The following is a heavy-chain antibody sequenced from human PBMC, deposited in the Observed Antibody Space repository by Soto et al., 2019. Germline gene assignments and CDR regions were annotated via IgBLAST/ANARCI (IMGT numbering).Heavy chain of an antibody. CDR1: GGSISSGDYY. Sequence: SETLSLTCTVSGGSISSGDYYWSWIRQPPGKGLEWIGYIYYSGSTYYNPSLKSRVTTSVDTSKNQYSLKLSSVTAADTAVYYCASVSILGYYFDYWGQGTLVTVSS. V-gene: IGHV4-30-4*01. CDR3: ASVSILGYYFDY. J-gene: IGHJ4*02. CDR2: IYYSGST. D-gene: IGHD2-21*01.